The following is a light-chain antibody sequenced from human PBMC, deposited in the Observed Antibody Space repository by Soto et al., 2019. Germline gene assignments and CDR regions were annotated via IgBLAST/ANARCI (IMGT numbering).Light chain of an antibody. CDR3: QQCGSSST. V-gene: IGKV3-20*01. Sequence: EIVLTQSPGTLSLSPGERATLSCRASQTFSNSFLSWFQQIPGQAPXLLIYGASMRATGIPDRFSGSGSGTEFTLTISRLEPEDFAVYYCQQCGSSSTFGQGTRLEIK. CDR1: QTFSNSF. J-gene: IGKJ5*01. CDR2: GAS.